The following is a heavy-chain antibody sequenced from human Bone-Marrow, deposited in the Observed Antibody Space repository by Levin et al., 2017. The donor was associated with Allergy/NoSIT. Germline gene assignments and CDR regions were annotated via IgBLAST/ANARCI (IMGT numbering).Heavy chain of an antibody. CDR3: AREMFSPYYYDSSGYYSTVYYFDY. CDR2: IYYSGST. J-gene: IGHJ4*02. D-gene: IGHD3-22*01. Sequence: GSLRLSCTVSGGSISSYYWSWIRQPPGKGLEWIGYIYYSGSTNYNPSLKSRVTISVDTSKNQFSLKLSSVTAADTAVYYCAREMFSPYYYDSSGYYSTVYYFDYWGQGTLVTVSS. CDR1: GGSISSYY. V-gene: IGHV4-59*01.